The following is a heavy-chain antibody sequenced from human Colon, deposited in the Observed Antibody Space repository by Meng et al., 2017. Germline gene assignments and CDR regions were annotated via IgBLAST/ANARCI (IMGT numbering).Heavy chain of an antibody. CDR2: IYYRGST. CDR3: ARVLITIFGVVSTFDN. J-gene: IGHJ4*02. CDR1: RGSVSRGDYY. Sequence: QWAGQERVQPSQTLSLPCTVPRGSVSRGDYYFSWNRQPPRKWLKWIGYIYYRGSTYSNASLKSRVTISIDRSKNQFSLKLSSVTAADTAVYYCARVLITIFGVVSTFDNCGQGTLVTVSS. D-gene: IGHD3-3*01. V-gene: IGHV4-30-4*01.